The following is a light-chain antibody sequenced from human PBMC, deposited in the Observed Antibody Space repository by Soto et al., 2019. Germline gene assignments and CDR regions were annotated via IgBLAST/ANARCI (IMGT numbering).Light chain of an antibody. J-gene: IGLJ2*01. CDR2: KNS. V-gene: IGLV1-47*01. Sequence: QSVLTQPPSASGAPGQRVTISCSGSTSNIGYNYVSWYQQLPGTAPKLLIYKNSQRPSGVPDRFSGSKSGTSASLAISGLLSEDEADYYCATWDATLTAVVFGGGTKLTVL. CDR1: TSNIGYNY. CDR3: ATWDATLTAVV.